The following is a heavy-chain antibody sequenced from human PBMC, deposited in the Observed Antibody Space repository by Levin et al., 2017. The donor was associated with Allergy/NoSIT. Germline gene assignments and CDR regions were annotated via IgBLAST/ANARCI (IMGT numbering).Heavy chain of an antibody. J-gene: IGHJ4*02. Sequence: PGGSLRLSCTTSGFTFGDYAMSWFRQAPGKGPEWVGFTRNKAYGGTTEYAASVKGRFTISRDESKGIVYLQMNSLKTEDTAVYYCTRDRHRSSQNTVILPDYSGPYFDYWGRGTLVTVSS. D-gene: IGHD3-16*02. V-gene: IGHV3-49*03. CDR3: TRDRHRSSQNTVILPDYSGPYFDY. CDR2: TRNKAYGGTT. CDR1: GFTFGDYA.